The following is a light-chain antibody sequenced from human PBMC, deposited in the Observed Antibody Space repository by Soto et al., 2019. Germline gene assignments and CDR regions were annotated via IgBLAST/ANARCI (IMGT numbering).Light chain of an antibody. J-gene: IGKJ2*03. Sequence: VLTQSPGTLSLSPGERATLSCRASQSVRNVYLAWYQQKPGQAPRLLIYDASNRATGIPDRFSGSGSGTDITLTINKLEPEDFAGYYCQQSGSSPRSVGQGTKREIK. CDR3: QQSGSSPRS. CDR2: DAS. V-gene: IGKV3-20*01. CDR1: QSVRNVY.